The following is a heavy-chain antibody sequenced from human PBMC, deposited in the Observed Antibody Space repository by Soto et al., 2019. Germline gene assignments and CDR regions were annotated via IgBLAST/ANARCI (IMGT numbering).Heavy chain of an antibody. V-gene: IGHV1-18*01. D-gene: IGHD2-15*01. Sequence: VSVKVSCRASGCNFAWYGMGWVRQATGQGLEWMGWISAYNGNTNYAQKLQGRVTMTTDTSTSTAYMELRSLRSDDTAVYYCARDGYCSGGSCYSGWFDPWGQGTLVTVSS. CDR2: ISAYNGNT. J-gene: IGHJ5*02. CDR1: GCNFAWYG. CDR3: ARDGYCSGGSCYSGWFDP.